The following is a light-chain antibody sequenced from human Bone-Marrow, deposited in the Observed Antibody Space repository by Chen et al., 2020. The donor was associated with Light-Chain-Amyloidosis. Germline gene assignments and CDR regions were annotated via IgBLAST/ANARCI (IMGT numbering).Light chain of an antibody. J-gene: IGLJ2*01. CDR2: EVS. Sequence: QSDLTQPPSASGSPGQSVTISCTGTRSDVGGSNYVSWYQQHPGEAPKLMIYEVSKRPSGVPDRFSGSKSSNTASLTVSGLQAEDAADYYCSSYAGSNNVVFGGGTKLTVL. CDR3: SSYAGSNNVV. V-gene: IGLV2-8*01. CDR1: RSDVGGSNY.